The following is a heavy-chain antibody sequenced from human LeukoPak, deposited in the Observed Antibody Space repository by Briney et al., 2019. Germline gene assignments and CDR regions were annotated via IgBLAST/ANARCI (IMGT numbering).Heavy chain of an antibody. D-gene: IGHD3-22*01. V-gene: IGHV3-23*01. CDR1: GFTFSSYA. J-gene: IGHJ5*02. CDR3: AKDRTYYYDSSGPDNWFDP. CDR2: ISGSGGST. Sequence: PGGSLRLSCAASGFTFSSYAMSWVRQAPGKGLEWVSAISGSGGSTYYADSVKGRFTISRDNSKNTLYLQMNSLRAEDTAVYYCAKDRTYYYDSSGPDNWFDPWGQGTLVTVSS.